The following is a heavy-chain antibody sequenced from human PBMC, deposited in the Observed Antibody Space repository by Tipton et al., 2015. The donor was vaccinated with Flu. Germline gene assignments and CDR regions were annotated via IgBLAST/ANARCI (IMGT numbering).Heavy chain of an antibody. V-gene: IGHV4-39*07. J-gene: IGHJ3*02. CDR2: IYNSGST. Sequence: TLSLTCTVSGGSISSRSYYWGWIRQPPGKGLEWIGNIYNSGSTYYNPSLKSRVTISIDTSKNQFSLRLSFVTAADTAVYYCARGPCSGGSCYVKGAFDIWGQGTMVTVSS. CDR1: GGSISSRSYY. CDR3: ARGPCSGGSCYVKGAFDI. D-gene: IGHD2-15*01.